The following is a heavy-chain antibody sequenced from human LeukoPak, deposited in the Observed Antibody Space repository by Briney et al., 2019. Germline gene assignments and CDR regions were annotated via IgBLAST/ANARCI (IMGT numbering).Heavy chain of an antibody. J-gene: IGHJ4*02. V-gene: IGHV1-8*02. Sequence: ASVKVSCKASGGTFSSYAISWVRQAPGQGLEWMGYMNPGSGNTGYAQNFQGRVTLTVNTSITTAYMELSSLRPEDTAVYYCARELRRDKYWGQGTLVTVSS. D-gene: IGHD1-1*01. CDR3: ARELRRDKY. CDR1: GGTFSSYA. CDR2: MNPGSGNT.